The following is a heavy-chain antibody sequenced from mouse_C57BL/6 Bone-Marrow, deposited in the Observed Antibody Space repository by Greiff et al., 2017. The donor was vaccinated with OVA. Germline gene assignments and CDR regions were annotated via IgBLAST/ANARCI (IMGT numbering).Heavy chain of an antibody. D-gene: IGHD2-1*01. CDR3: ARQGAGNYFFYAMDY. J-gene: IGHJ4*01. V-gene: IGHV5-6*01. CDR1: GFTFSSYG. CDR2: ISSGGSYT. Sequence: EVKVVESGGDLVKPGGSLKLSCAASGFTFSSYGMSWVRQTPDKRLEWVATISSGGSYTYYPDSVMGRFTISRDNAKNTLYLQMSSLKSEDTAMYYCARQGAGNYFFYAMDYWGQGTSVTVSS.